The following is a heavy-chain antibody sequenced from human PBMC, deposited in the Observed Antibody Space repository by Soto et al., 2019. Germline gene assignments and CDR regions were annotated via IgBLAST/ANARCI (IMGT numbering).Heavy chain of an antibody. J-gene: IGHJ4*02. D-gene: IGHD1-26*01. CDR1: GGSISSVGYY. CDR3: AKARGGYFDY. Sequence: SETLTLTCTVSGGSISSVGYYWSWNRQHPGKGLEWIGYIYYSGSTYYNPSLNSRVTISVDTTKNQFSLKLSSVSAADTAVYYCAKARGGYFDYWGQGTLVTVSS. CDR2: IYYSGST. V-gene: IGHV4-31*03.